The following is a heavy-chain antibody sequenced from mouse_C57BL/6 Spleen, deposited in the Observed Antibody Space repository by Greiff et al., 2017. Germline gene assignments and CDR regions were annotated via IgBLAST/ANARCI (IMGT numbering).Heavy chain of an antibody. CDR1: GFNIKNNY. Sequence: EVQLQQSVAELVRPGASVKLSCKASGFNIKNNYMHWVKQRPEQGLEWIGRIDPANGNTKYAPKFKGKATITADTSYNTAYLQLSSLTSVVTAIYYCSSRGYYVRSYKSMDYWGQGTSVTVSS. J-gene: IGHJ4*01. D-gene: IGHD1-1*01. V-gene: IGHV14-3*01. CDR3: SSRGYYVRSYKSMDY. CDR2: IDPANGNT.